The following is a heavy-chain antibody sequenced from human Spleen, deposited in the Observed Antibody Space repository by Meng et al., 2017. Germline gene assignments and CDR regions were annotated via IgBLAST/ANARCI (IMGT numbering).Heavy chain of an antibody. J-gene: IGHJ6*02. CDR1: GFTFSDHY. D-gene: IGHD2-21*02. V-gene: IGHV3-72*01. CDR2: TRNKANSYTT. Sequence: GESLKISCAASGFTFSDHYMDWVRQAPGKGLEWVGRTRNKANSYTTEYAASVKGRFTISRDDSKSIAYLQMNSLKTEDTAVYYCTRDPGYCGGDCASRYYYYGMDVWGQGTTVTVSS. CDR3: TRDPGYCGGDCASRYYYYGMDV.